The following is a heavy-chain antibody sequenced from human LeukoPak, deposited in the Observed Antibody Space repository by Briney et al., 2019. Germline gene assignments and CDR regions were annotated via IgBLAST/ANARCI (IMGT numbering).Heavy chain of an antibody. Sequence: GGSLRLSCAASGFTFSSYAMSWFRQAPGKGLEWVSAISGSGGSTYYADSVKGRFTISRDNSKNTLYLQMNSLRAEDTAVYYCAKDQHRLWFGEYDAFDIWIQGTMVTVSS. V-gene: IGHV3-23*01. CDR1: GFTFSSYA. J-gene: IGHJ3*02. CDR3: AKDQHRLWFGEYDAFDI. CDR2: ISGSGGST. D-gene: IGHD3-10*01.